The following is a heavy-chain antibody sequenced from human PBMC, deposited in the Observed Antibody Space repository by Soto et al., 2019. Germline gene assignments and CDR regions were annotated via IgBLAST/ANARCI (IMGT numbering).Heavy chain of an antibody. Sequence: QLQLQESGPGLVKPSETLSLSCTVSGGSITSSFYWGWIRQPPGKGLEWIGSIYGTGNTYHNPSLXXRVTISADTSKNPFSLNLISVTAADTAVYYCRSSSRYSTDVWGQGATVTVSS. CDR2: IYGTGNT. CDR1: GGSITSSFY. D-gene: IGHD6-13*01. CDR3: RSSSRYSTDV. J-gene: IGHJ6*02. V-gene: IGHV4-39*01.